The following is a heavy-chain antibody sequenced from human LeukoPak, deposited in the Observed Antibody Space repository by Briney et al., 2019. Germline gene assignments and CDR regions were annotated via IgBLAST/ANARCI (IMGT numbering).Heavy chain of an antibody. CDR2: ISYDGSNK. V-gene: IGHV3-30-3*01. CDR3: ARDRKGIIRYYFDD. D-gene: IGHD3-10*01. Sequence: GRSLRLSCAASGFTFSSYAMHWVRQAPGKGLEWVAVISYDGSNKYYADSVKGRFTISRDNSKNTLYLQMNSLRAEDTAVYYCARDRKGIIRYYFDDWGQGTPVTVSS. CDR1: GFTFSSYA. J-gene: IGHJ4*02.